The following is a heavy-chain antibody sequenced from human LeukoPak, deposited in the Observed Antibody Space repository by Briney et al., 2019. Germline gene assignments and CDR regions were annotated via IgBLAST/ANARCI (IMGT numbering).Heavy chain of an antibody. CDR3: AKGAHSSSWFPSIGY. V-gene: IGHV3-23*01. D-gene: IGHD6-13*01. CDR2: ISGSGGST. Sequence: GGSLRLSCTASGFTFSSYAMSWVRQAPGKGLEWVSAISGSGGSTYYADSVKGRFTISRDNSKNTLYLQMNSLRAEDTAVYYCAKGAHSSSWFPSIGYWGQGTLVTVSS. CDR1: GFTFSSYA. J-gene: IGHJ4*02.